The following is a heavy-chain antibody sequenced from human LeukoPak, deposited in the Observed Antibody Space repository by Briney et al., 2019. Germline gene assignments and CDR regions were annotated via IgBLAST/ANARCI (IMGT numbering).Heavy chain of an antibody. CDR2: VSGSGDTT. J-gene: IGHJ4*02. Sequence: QPGGSLRLSCAASGFSFGNLAMIWVRQAAGKGLEWVSVVSGSGDTTHYADSVRGRFTAFRDNSKNTLFLLLDSLRAEDTAIYCCARTLWGLTLLSSDYWGQGTLVTVSS. CDR1: GFSFGNLA. D-gene: IGHD3-16*01. V-gene: IGHV3-23*01. CDR3: ARTLWGLTLLSSDY.